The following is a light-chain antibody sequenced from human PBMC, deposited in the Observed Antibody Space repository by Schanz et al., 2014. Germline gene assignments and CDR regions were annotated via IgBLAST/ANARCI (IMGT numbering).Light chain of an antibody. CDR1: SSDIGRYNY. J-gene: IGLJ2*01. V-gene: IGLV2-8*01. CDR3: SSYTSNSTRV. Sequence: QSALTQPPSASGSPGQSVTISCTGTSSDIGRYNYVSWYQQHPGKAPKLILFEVVKRPTGVPDRFSGSKSGNTASLTVSGLQAEDEADYYCSSYTSNSTRVFGGGTKVTVL. CDR2: EVV.